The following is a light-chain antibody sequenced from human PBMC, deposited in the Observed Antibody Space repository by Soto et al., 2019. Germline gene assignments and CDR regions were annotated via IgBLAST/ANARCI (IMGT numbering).Light chain of an antibody. CDR2: GAS. CDR3: QHDSTSII. CDR1: QSVGST. V-gene: IGKV3-15*01. Sequence: EILMTQSPAILSVSPGERVILACRASQSVGSTLAWYQQKPGQAPRLLIRGASTRATGVPARFSGSASGTEFTLTISTVQSAYVVVYYCQHDSTSIIFGGGTTLEIK. J-gene: IGKJ4*01.